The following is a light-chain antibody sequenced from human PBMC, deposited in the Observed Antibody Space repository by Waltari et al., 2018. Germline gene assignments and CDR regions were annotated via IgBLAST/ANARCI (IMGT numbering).Light chain of an antibody. V-gene: IGKV3-15*01. CDR2: GAS. CDR3: QQYNNWPPWT. Sequence: EIVMTQSPATLSVSPGARATLSSRASQSVSSNLAWYQQKPGQAPRLLIYGASTSATGIPARFSGSGSGTEFTLTISSLQSEDFAVYYCQQYNNWPPWTFGQGTKVEIK. CDR1: QSVSSN. J-gene: IGKJ1*01.